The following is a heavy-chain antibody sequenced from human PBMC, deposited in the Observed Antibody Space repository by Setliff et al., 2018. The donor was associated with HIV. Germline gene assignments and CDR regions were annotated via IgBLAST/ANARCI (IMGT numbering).Heavy chain of an antibody. J-gene: IGHJ3*02. V-gene: IGHV1-69*13. Sequence: SVKVSCKASGGTFSSYAISWVRQAPGQGLEWMGGIIPIFGTANYAQKFQGRVTITADESTSTAYMALSSLRSEDTAVYYCARSRDIVVVPAAPRGAFDIWGQGTMVTVSS. D-gene: IGHD2-2*01. CDR2: IIPIFGTA. CDR3: ARSRDIVVVPAAPRGAFDI. CDR1: GGTFSSYA.